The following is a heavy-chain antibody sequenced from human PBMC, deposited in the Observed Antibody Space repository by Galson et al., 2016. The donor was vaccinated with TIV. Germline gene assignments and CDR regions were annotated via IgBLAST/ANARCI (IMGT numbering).Heavy chain of an antibody. CDR2: ISGSGGTT. Sequence: SLRLSCAASGFTFSTKSMSWVRQAPGKGLEWVSAISGSGGTTYYADSVKGRFTISRDNPNNTLYLQINSLRAKDRAGYYCAKGPGSYPYHYYGVDVWGQGTTVTV. CDR1: GFTFSTKS. J-gene: IGHJ6*02. CDR3: AKGPGSYPYHYYGVDV. D-gene: IGHD3-16*02. V-gene: IGHV3-23*01.